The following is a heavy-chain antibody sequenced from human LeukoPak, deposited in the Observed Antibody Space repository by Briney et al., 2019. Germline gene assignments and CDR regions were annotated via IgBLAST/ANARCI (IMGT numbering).Heavy chain of an antibody. CDR2: INPNSGTA. D-gene: IGHD1-26*01. CDR3: ARALAWGGSSYSYYYMDV. V-gene: IGHV1-8*01. J-gene: IGHJ6*03. CDR1: GYTFSDYD. Sequence: ASVKVSCKASGYTFSDYDINWVRQATGQGLEWMGWINPNSGTAGYAQKFQGRVTMTRNTSISTAYMELSSLRSEDTAVYYCARALAWGGSSYSYYYMDVWDKGTTVTVSS.